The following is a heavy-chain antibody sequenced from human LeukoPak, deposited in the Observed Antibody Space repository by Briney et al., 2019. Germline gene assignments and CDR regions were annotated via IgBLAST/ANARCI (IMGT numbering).Heavy chain of an antibody. V-gene: IGHV4-39*07. CDR1: DGSISSGYYY. CDR2: IYYSGTT. CDR3: ARGRYGSGSYYMDY. D-gene: IGHD3-10*01. J-gene: IGHJ4*02. Sequence: SSETLSLTCSVSDGSISSGYYYWAWIRQPPGKGPEWIGSIYYSGTTYPNPPLKSRVTMSLDTSKNQFSLKLSSVTAADTAVYYCARGRYGSGSYYMDYWGQGTLVTVSS.